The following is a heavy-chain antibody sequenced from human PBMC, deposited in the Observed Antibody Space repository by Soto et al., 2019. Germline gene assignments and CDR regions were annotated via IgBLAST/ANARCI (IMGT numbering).Heavy chain of an antibody. Sequence: QVQLVQSGAEVKKPGSSVKVSCKASGGTFSSYTISWVRQAPGQGLEWMGRIIPILGIANYAQKFQGRVTITADKSTGTAYMELSSLRSEDTAVYYCASGIAAAGFYGMDVWGQGTTVTVSS. CDR2: IIPILGIA. CDR3: ASGIAAAGFYGMDV. J-gene: IGHJ6*02. V-gene: IGHV1-69*02. D-gene: IGHD6-13*01. CDR1: GGTFSSYT.